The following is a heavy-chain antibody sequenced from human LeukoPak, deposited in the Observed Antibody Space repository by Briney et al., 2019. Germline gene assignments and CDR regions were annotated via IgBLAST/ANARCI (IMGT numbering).Heavy chain of an antibody. CDR1: GSTFSSYA. D-gene: IGHD2-15*01. CDR3: ARGCSGGSCSYYFDY. J-gene: IGHJ4*02. CDR2: IIPILGIA. Sequence: SVKVSCKASGSTFSSYAISWVRQAPGQGLEWMGRIIPILGIANYAQKFQGRVTITADKSTSTAYMELSSLRSEDTAVYYCARGCSGGSCSYYFDYWGQGTLVTVSS. V-gene: IGHV1-69*04.